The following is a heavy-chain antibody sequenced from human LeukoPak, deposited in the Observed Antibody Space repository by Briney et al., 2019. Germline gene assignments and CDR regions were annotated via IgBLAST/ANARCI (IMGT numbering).Heavy chain of an antibody. CDR2: IIPIFGTA. CDR1: GGTFSSYA. CDR3: ARVASVAATSPFDY. D-gene: IGHD6-19*01. V-gene: IGHV1-69*01. Sequence: GASVKVSCKASGGTFSSYAISWVRQAPGQGLEWMGGIIPIFGTANYAQKFQGRVTITADESTSTAYMELSSLRSEDTAVYYCARVASVAATSPFDYWGQGTLVTVSS. J-gene: IGHJ4*02.